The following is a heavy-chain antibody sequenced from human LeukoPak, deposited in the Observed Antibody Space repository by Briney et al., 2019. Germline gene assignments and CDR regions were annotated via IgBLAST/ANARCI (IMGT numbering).Heavy chain of an antibody. V-gene: IGHV3-53*01. J-gene: IGHJ3*02. CDR3: ARIGSSLDAFDI. CDR2: IYSSGST. CDR1: GFTVSSNY. D-gene: IGHD6-6*01. Sequence: GGSLRLSCAASGFTVSSNYMSWVRQAPGKGLEWVSVIYSSGSTYYADSVKGRFTISRDNSKNTLYLQMNSLRAEDTAVYYCARIGSSLDAFDIWGQGTMVTVSS.